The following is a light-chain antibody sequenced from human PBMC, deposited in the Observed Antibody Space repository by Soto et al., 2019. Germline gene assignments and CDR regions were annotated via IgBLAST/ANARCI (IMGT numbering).Light chain of an antibody. CDR3: QQSYSTPRT. Sequence: DIQMTPSPSSLSASVGDRVTITCRASQSISSYLNWYQQKPGKDPKLLIYAASSLQSGVPSRFSGSGSGTDFTLTISSLQPEDFATYYCQQSYSTPRTFGQGTKLEIK. J-gene: IGKJ2*01. CDR2: AAS. CDR1: QSISSY. V-gene: IGKV1-39*01.